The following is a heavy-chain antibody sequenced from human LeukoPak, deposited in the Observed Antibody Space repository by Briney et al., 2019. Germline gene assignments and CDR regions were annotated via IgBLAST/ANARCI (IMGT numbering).Heavy chain of an antibody. J-gene: IGHJ5*02. CDR1: GYSFSSYW. D-gene: IGHD3-10*01. CDR2: IYPGDSDT. CDR3: ERAPTTNGSGSWFDP. V-gene: IGHV5-51*01. Sequence: WESLKISCKAGGYSFSSYWIGWARQMPGKGLKWMASIYPGDSDTRYSPSFQGQVTISADKSINTAYLQWRSLKASDTAMYYSERAPTTNGSGSWFDPWAQGTLVTVSS.